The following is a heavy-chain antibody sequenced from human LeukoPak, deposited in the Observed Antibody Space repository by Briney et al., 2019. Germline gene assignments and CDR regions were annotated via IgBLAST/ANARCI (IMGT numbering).Heavy chain of an antibody. D-gene: IGHD3-10*01. J-gene: IGHJ4*02. CDR1: GGSISSGGYY. CDR2: IYYSGST. Sequence: SQTLSLTCTVSGGSISSGGYYWSWISQHPGKGLEWIGYIYYSGSTYYNPSLKSRVTISVDTSKNQFSLKLSSVTAADTAVYYCARFHMVRGVVNHFDYWGQGTLVTVSS. V-gene: IGHV4-31*03. CDR3: ARFHMVRGVVNHFDY.